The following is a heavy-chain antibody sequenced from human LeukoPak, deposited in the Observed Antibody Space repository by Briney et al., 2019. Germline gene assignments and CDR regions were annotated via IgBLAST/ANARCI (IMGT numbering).Heavy chain of an antibody. J-gene: IGHJ5*02. Sequence: GGSLRLSCAASEFTFFTYSMSWVRQAPGKGLEWVSAISGSGGSTYYADSVKGRFTISRDNSKNTLYLQMNSLRAEDTAVYYCAKDGGTAAGMSSDNWFDPWGQGTLVTVSS. CDR2: ISGSGGST. V-gene: IGHV3-23*01. D-gene: IGHD6-13*01. CDR1: EFTFFTYS. CDR3: AKDGGTAAGMSSDNWFDP.